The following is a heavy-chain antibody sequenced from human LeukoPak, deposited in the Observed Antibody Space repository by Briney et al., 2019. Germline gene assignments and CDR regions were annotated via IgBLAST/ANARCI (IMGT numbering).Heavy chain of an antibody. CDR3: ARDRVVRGVIADLDY. J-gene: IGHJ4*02. CDR2: IWYDGSNK. Sequence: PGGSLRLSCAASGFTFSSYGMHWDRQAPGKGLEWVAVIWYDGSNKYYADSVKGRFTISRDNSKNTLYLQMNSLRAEDTAVYYCARDRVVRGVIADLDYWGQGTLVTVSS. CDR1: GFTFSSYG. V-gene: IGHV3-33*01. D-gene: IGHD3-10*01.